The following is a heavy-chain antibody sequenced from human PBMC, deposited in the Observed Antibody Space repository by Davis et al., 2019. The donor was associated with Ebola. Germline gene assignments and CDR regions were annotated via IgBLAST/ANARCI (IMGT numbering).Heavy chain of an antibody. Sequence: GESLKISCAASGFTFSSYAMHWVRQAPGKGLEWVAVISYDGSNKYYADSVKGRFTISRDNSKNTLYLQMNSLRAEDTAVYYCASDIVVVPAAIGDYWGQGTLVTVSS. CDR1: GFTFSSYA. V-gene: IGHV3-30*14. CDR2: ISYDGSNK. CDR3: ASDIVVVPAAIGDY. D-gene: IGHD2-2*01. J-gene: IGHJ4*02.